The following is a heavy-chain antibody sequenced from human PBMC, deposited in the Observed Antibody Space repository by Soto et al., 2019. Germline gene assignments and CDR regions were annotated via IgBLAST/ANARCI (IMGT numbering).Heavy chain of an antibody. CDR3: ARSIVVVPAANYYYYGMDV. J-gene: IGHJ6*02. CDR1: GGSISSYY. Sequence: LSLTCTVSGGSISSYYWSWIRQPPGKGLEWIGYIYYSGSTNYNPSLKSRVTISVDTSKNQFSLKLSSVTAADTAVYYCARSIVVVPAANYYYYGMDVWGQGTTVTVS. D-gene: IGHD2-2*01. V-gene: IGHV4-59*01. CDR2: IYYSGST.